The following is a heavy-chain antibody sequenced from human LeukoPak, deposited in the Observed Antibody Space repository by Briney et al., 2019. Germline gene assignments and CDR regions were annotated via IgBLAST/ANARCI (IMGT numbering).Heavy chain of an antibody. CDR1: GFTFSDYS. D-gene: IGHD1-26*01. J-gene: IGHJ6*02. CDR2: LSGSGGTT. V-gene: IGHV3-23*01. Sequence: GGSLRLSCAASGFTFSDYSISWVRQAPGKGLEWVSALSGSGGTTYSADSVKGRFTISRDNSKNTLYLQMNSLRAEDTAVYYCAKGHPGDAYYCYYGMDVWGQGTTVTVSS. CDR3: AKGHPGDAYYCYYGMDV.